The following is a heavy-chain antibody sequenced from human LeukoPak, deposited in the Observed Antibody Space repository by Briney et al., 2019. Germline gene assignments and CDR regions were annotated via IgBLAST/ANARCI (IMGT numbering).Heavy chain of an antibody. J-gene: IGHJ4*02. Sequence: PGGSLRLSCAASGFTFSSYAMSWVRQAPGKGLEWVSSISSSSSYIYYADSVKGRFTISRDNAKNSLYLQMNSLRAEDTAVYYCASPVVGATGGWGQGTLVTVSS. CDR3: ASPVVGATGG. D-gene: IGHD1-26*01. V-gene: IGHV3-21*01. CDR1: GFTFSSYA. CDR2: ISSSSSYI.